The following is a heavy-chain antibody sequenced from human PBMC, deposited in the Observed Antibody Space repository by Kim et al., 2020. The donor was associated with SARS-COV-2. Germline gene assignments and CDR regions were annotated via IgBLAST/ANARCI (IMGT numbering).Heavy chain of an antibody. CDR1: GGSFSGYY. D-gene: IGHD6-6*01. J-gene: IGHJ6*02. CDR2: INHSGST. CDR3: ARDEAARLFYYYGMDV. V-gene: IGHV4-34*01. Sequence: SETLSLTCAVYGGSFSGYYWSWIRQPPGQGLEWIGEINHSGSTNYNSSLKSRVTITVDTSKNQFSLKLSSVTAADTAVYYCARDEAARLFYYYGMDVWGQGTTVAVSS.